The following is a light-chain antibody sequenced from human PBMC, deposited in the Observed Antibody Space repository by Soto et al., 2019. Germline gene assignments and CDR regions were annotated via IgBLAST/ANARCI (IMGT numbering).Light chain of an antibody. V-gene: IGKV3-15*01. J-gene: IGKJ5*01. CDR2: GAS. CDR1: QSISTK. Sequence: IVMTQSPATLSVSPGESATLSCRASQSISTKLAWYQQKPGQAPTLLIYGASTRAPGVPARFSGSGSATEFTLTISSLQSDDFAVYHCQQYNNWPPTFGHGTRLEI. CDR3: QQYNNWPPT.